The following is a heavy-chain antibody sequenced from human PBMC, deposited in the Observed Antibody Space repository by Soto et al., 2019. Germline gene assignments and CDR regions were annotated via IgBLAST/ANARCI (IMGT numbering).Heavy chain of an antibody. CDR1: GYTFTGYY. CDR2: INPNSGGK. CDR3: ARAQPGTHIAY. J-gene: IGHJ4*02. V-gene: IGHV1-2*02. D-gene: IGHD1-1*01. Sequence: ASVKVSCKASGYTFTGYYMHWVRQAPVQVLEWMVCINPNSGGKNYAQKFQGRVTMTRDTSISTAYMELSRLRSDDTAVYYCARAQPGTHIAYWGQGTIVTVSS.